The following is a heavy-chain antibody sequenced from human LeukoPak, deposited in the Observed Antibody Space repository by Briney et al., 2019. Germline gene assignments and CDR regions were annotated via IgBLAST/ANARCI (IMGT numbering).Heavy chain of an antibody. V-gene: IGHV4-39*01. Sequence: KPSETLSLTCTVSGGSISSSSYYWGGIRQPPGKGLEWIGSIYYSGSTYYNPSLKSRVTISVDTSKNQFSLKLSSVTAADTAVYYCARRGGSGWDTFDYWGQGTLVTVSS. D-gene: IGHD6-19*01. CDR2: IYYSGST. CDR1: GGSISSSSYY. CDR3: ARRGGSGWDTFDY. J-gene: IGHJ4*02.